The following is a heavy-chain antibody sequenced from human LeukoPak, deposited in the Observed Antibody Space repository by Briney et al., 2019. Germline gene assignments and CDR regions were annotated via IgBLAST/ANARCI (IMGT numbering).Heavy chain of an antibody. J-gene: IGHJ4*02. D-gene: IGHD6-19*01. Sequence: SVKVSCKASGGTFSSYAISWVRQAPGQGLEWMGGIIPIFGTANYAQKFQGRVTITADESTSTAYMELSSLRSEDTAVYYCANLAVAGGLSDYWGQGTLVTVSS. V-gene: IGHV1-69*13. CDR2: IIPIFGTA. CDR3: ANLAVAGGLSDY. CDR1: GGTFSSYA.